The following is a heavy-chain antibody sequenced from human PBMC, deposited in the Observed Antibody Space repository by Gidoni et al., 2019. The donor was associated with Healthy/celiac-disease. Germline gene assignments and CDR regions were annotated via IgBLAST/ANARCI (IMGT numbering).Heavy chain of an antibody. Sequence: EVQLVESGGGLVQPGRSLRLSCTASGFTFGDYAMSWVRQAPGKGLEWVGFIRSKAYGGTTEYSASVKGRFTISRDDSKSIAYLQMNSLKTEDTAVYYCTREDDYGGEFDYWGQGTLVTVSS. D-gene: IGHD4-17*01. CDR2: IRSKAYGGTT. J-gene: IGHJ4*02. CDR3: TREDDYGGEFDY. CDR1: GFTFGDYA. V-gene: IGHV3-49*04.